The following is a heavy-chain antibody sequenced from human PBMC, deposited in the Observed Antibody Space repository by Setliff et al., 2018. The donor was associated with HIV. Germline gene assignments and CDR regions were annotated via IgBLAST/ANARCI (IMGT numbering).Heavy chain of an antibody. J-gene: IGHJ5*02. D-gene: IGHD5-12*01. CDR2: IRNKKKGGTT. CDR1: GFTFSNAW. V-gene: IGHV3-15*01. CDR3: TTEDPWLRFGH. Sequence: GGSLRLSCAAAGFTFSNAWMTWVRQAPGKGLEWVARIRNKKKGGTTYYAAPVECRLTISRDDSKTTMYLQMNSLKTEDTAVYYCTTEDPWLRFGHWGQGTLVTVSS.